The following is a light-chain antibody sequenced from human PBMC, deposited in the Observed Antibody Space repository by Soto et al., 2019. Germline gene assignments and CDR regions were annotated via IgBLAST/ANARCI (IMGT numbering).Light chain of an antibody. CDR3: QQRSNWPLT. CDR2: DAS. Sequence: EIVLTQSPTTLSLSPGERATLSCRASHIVSSYLAWYQQKPGQAPRHLIYDASNRATGIPARFSGSGSGTDFNLTISSLGPEDFAVYYCQQRSNWPLTFGGGTKVDI. V-gene: IGKV3-11*01. CDR1: HIVSSY. J-gene: IGKJ4*01.